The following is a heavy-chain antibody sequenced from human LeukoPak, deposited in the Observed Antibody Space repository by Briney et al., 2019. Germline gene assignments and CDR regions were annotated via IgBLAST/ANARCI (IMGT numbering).Heavy chain of an antibody. Sequence: GRSLRLSCAASGFTFSSYAMHWVRQAPGKGPEWAAVISYDGSNKYYADSVKGRFTISRDNSKNTLYLQMNSLRAEDTAVYYCARVYQLLYGYFDYWGQGTLVTVSS. CDR2: ISYDGSNK. CDR1: GFTFSSYA. CDR3: ARVYQLLYGYFDY. D-gene: IGHD2-2*02. J-gene: IGHJ4*02. V-gene: IGHV3-30-3*01.